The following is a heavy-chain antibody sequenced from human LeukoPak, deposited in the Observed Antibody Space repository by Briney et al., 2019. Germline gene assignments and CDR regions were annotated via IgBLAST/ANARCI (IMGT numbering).Heavy chain of an antibody. CDR2: VYYSGRT. CDR3: ARYGGAYVAFGI. J-gene: IGHJ3*02. CDR1: GGSTTGYY. Sequence: SETLSLTCTVSGGSTTGYYWTWIRQPPGKGLEWIGYVYYSGRTSYNASLKSRVTTSVDTSKNQFFLKLSSVTAADTAVYYCARYGGAYVAFGIWGQGTMVTVSS. D-gene: IGHD3-16*01. V-gene: IGHV4-59*12.